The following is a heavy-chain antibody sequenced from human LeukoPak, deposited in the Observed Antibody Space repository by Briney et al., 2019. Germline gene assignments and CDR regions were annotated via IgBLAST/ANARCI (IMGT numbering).Heavy chain of an antibody. J-gene: IGHJ4*02. CDR2: INPSGGST. D-gene: IGHD6-13*01. Sequence: GASVKVSCKASGYTFTSYYMHWVRQAPGQGLEWMGIINPSGGSTSYAQKFQGRVTMTRDTSTSTVYMELSSLRSEDTAVYYCARFRRAAAGLLTGFFDYWGQGTLVTVSS. CDR3: ARFRRAAAGLLTGFFDY. CDR1: GYTFTSYY. V-gene: IGHV1-46*01.